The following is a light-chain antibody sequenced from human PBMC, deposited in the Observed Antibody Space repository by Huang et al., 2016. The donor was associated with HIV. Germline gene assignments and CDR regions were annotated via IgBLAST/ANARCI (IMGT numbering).Light chain of an antibody. CDR3: QHRNSWPLT. Sequence: DIVLTQSPAALSLSPGERATLSCRASQNIDFYLAWYQQKPGQAPRLLIYDASNRATGIPARFNGSGSVTDFTLTISSLEPEYFAVYFCQHRNSWPLTFGGGTRLEIK. V-gene: IGKV3-11*01. CDR1: QNIDFY. CDR2: DAS. J-gene: IGKJ4*01.